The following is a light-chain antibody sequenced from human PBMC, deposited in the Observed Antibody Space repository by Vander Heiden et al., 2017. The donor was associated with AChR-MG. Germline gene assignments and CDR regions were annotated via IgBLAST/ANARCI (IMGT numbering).Light chain of an antibody. CDR2: GAS. Sequence: EIVMTQSPATLSVSPGERATLSCRASQSVSSNLAWYQQKPGQAPRLRIYGASTRATGIPARFSGSGSGTEFTLTISSLQSEDFAVYYCQQYNNWLSITFGQGTRLEIK. V-gene: IGKV3-15*01. CDR3: QQYNNWLSIT. CDR1: QSVSSN. J-gene: IGKJ5*01.